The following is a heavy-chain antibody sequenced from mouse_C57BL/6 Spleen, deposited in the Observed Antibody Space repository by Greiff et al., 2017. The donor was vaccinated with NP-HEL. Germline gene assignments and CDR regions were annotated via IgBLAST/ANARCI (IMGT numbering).Heavy chain of an antibody. CDR2: INTNYGTT. D-gene: IGHD1-1*01. Sequence: EVQLQQSGPELVKPGASVKISCKASGYSFTDYNMNWVKQSTGKSLEWIGVINTNYGTTSYNQKFKGKATLTVDQSSSTAYMQLNSLTSEYSAVYYCAHITTVVARDYWGQGTTLTVSS. CDR3: AHITTVVARDY. CDR1: GYSFTDYN. J-gene: IGHJ2*01. V-gene: IGHV1-39*01.